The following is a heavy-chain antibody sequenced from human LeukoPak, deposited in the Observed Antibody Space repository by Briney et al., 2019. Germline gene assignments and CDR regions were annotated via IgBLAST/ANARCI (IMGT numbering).Heavy chain of an antibody. Sequence: PGGSLRLSCAASGFTFSSYAMSWVRQAPGKGLEWVSAISGSGGSTYYADSVKGRFTISRDNSKNTLYLQMNSLRAEDTGVYYCAKLGGSSSWSPFDYCGQGTLVTVSS. CDR2: ISGSGGST. V-gene: IGHV3-23*01. CDR3: AKLGGSSSWSPFDY. D-gene: IGHD6-13*01. CDR1: GFTFSSYA. J-gene: IGHJ4*02.